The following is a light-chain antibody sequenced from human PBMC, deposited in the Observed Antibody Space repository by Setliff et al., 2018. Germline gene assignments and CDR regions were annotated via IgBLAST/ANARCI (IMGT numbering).Light chain of an antibody. CDR2: SNN. Sequence: SGTPGQRVTISCSGGSSNIGSNTVNWYQQLPGTAPKLLMHSNNQRPSGVPDRFSGSKSGTSASLAISGLQSEDEADYYCAAWDAKLSAYVFGIGTKVTVL. CDR1: SSNIGSNT. J-gene: IGLJ1*01. V-gene: IGLV1-44*01. CDR3: AAWDAKLSAYV.